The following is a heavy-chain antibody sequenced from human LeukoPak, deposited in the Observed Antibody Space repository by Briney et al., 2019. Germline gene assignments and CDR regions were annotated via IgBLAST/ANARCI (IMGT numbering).Heavy chain of an antibody. CDR1: GGSISSYY. CDR3: SRDFGPGYDILTGFSLEAFDI. J-gene: IGHJ3*02. V-gene: IGHV6-1*01. Sequence: SETLSLTCTVSGGSISSYYWSWIRQSPSRCLEWLGRTYYRSKWFTDYAVSVKSRITFNPDTSKNQFSLQLTSVTPEDTAVYYCSRDFGPGYDILTGFSLEAFDIWGQGTLVTVSS. CDR2: TYYRSKWFT. D-gene: IGHD3-9*01.